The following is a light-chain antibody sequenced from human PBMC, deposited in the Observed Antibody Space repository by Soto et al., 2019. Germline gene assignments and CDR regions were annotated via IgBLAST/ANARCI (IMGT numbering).Light chain of an antibody. V-gene: IGKV1-5*03. CDR2: KAS. CDR3: QQYNSSPT. J-gene: IGKJ1*01. Sequence: DIQMTQSPSTLSASVGDRVTITCRASQSISSWLAWYQQKPGKAPKLLIYKASSLESGVPSRFSGRGSGTEFTPTISSLQSDDFATYYCQQYNSSPTFGQGTKVEIK. CDR1: QSISSW.